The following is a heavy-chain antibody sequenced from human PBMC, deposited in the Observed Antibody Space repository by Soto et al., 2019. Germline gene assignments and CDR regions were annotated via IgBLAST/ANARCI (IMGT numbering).Heavy chain of an antibody. J-gene: IGHJ6*02. CDR2: IYHSGST. CDR3: ARVGSSTGDYYYDGMDV. V-gene: IGHV4-4*02. CDR1: GGSISSSNW. Sequence: QVQLQESGPGLVKPSGTLSLTCAVSGGSISSSNWWSWVCQPPGKGLEWIGDIYHSGSTNYNPSLKSRVTISVDKSKNQSSLKLSSVTAADTAVYYCARVGSSTGDYYYDGMDVWGQGTTVTVSS. D-gene: IGHD2-2*01.